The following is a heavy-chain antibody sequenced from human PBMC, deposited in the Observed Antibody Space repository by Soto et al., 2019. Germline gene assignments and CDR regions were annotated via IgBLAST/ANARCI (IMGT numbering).Heavy chain of an antibody. CDR2: ISSSSSYI. CDR1: GFTFSSYS. J-gene: IGHJ3*02. V-gene: IGHV3-21*01. Sequence: GGSLRLSCAASGFTFSSYSMNWVRQAPGKGLEWVSSISSSSSYIYYADSVKGRFTISRDNAKNSLYLQMNSLRAEDTAVDYGARDEAAPRWLPNIAPHYIWGSLLGGTFDIWGQGTMVTVSS. D-gene: IGHD3-16*01. CDR3: ARDEAAPRWLPNIAPHYIWGSLLGGTFDI.